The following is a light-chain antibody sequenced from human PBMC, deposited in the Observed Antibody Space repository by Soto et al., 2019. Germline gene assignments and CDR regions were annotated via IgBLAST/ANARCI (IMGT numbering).Light chain of an antibody. V-gene: IGKV1-39*01. J-gene: IGKJ2*01. CDR1: QTISSH. Sequence: DIQMTQSPSSLSASVGDRVTITCRASQTISSHLNWYQQKPGEAPKLLIYDVSNLQSGVPSRFSGSGSGTEFALTITSLQPADFSTYYCQQSYTSLLTFGQGTKLEIK. CDR2: DVS. CDR3: QQSYTSLLT.